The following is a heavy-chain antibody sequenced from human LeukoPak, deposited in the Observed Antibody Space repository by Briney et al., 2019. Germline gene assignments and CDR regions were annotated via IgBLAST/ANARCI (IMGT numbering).Heavy chain of an antibody. CDR2: ISGSGGSI. CDR3: AEEGNRWLEFGNWFDP. CDR1: GFTFSSYA. D-gene: IGHD3-10*01. Sequence: GGSLRLSCAASGFTFSSYAMSWVRQAPGKGLEWVSAISGSGGSIYYADSVKGRFTISRDNAKNTLYLQMNSLRAEDTAVYNCAEEGNRWLEFGNWFDPWGQGTLVTVSS. J-gene: IGHJ5*02. V-gene: IGHV3-23*01.